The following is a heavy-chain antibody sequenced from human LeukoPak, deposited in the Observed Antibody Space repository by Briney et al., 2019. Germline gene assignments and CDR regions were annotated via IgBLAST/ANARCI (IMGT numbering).Heavy chain of an antibody. Sequence: GGSLRLTCLTSGFTFSTNAMSWVRQAPGKGLEWISGISGSGASTYYADSVTGRFTISRDNSRNTLYLQMNSLRGDDTAVYYCAKDVGKWESLHFFDYWGQGTLVTVSS. CDR2: ISGSGAST. D-gene: IGHD1-26*01. V-gene: IGHV3-23*01. J-gene: IGHJ4*02. CDR1: GFTFSTNA. CDR3: AKDVGKWESLHFFDY.